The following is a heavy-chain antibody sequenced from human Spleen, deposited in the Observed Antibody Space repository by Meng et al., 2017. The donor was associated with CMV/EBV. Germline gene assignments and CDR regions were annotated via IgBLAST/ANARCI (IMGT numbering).Heavy chain of an antibody. V-gene: IGHV1-2*02. CDR2: INPNSGGT. J-gene: IGHJ6*02. D-gene: IGHD4-17*01. Sequence: ASVKVSCKASGYTFTGYYMHWVRQAPGQGLEWMGWINPNSGGTNYAQKFQGRVTMTRDTSISTAYMELSRLRSDDTAVYYCARSMTTVTTMYYYGMDVWGQGTTVTVSS. CDR1: GYTFTGYY. CDR3: ARSMTTVTTMYYYGMDV.